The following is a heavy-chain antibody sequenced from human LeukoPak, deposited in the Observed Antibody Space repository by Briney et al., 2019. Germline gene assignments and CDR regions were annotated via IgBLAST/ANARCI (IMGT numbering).Heavy chain of an antibody. V-gene: IGHV1-2*02. CDR2: INPNNGDT. CDR3: ARGIGPKNYYYYYYMDV. D-gene: IGHD2-21*01. CDR1: GFTFTVYY. Sequence: ASVKVSCKASGFTFTVYYIHWVRQAPGQGLEWMGWINPNNGDTDYAQKFQGRVTMTRDTSISTAYMELSRLRSDDTAVYYCARGIGPKNYYYYYYMDVWGKGTTVTVSS. J-gene: IGHJ6*03.